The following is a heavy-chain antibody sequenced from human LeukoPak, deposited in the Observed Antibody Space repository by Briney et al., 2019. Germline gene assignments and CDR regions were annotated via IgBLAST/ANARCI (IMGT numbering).Heavy chain of an antibody. CDR2: IIPILGIA. CDR1: GGTFSSYT. CDR3: AKDRLVRWRWLQSVGWYFDL. Sequence: SVKVSCKASGGTFSSYTISWVRQAPGQGLEWMGRIIPILGIANYAQKFQGRVTITADKSTSTAYMELSSLRTEDTALYYCAKDRLVRWRWLQSVGWYFDLWGRGTLVTVSS. D-gene: IGHD5-24*01. V-gene: IGHV1-69*04. J-gene: IGHJ2*01.